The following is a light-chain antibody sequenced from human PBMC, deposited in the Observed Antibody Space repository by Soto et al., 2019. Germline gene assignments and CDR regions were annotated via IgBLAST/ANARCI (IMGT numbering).Light chain of an antibody. CDR1: QSITTY. CDR3: QQGYSTPWT. CDR2: AAS. Sequence: IELTQSPSSLSASVGDRVPITCRASQSITTYLHWYQQKPGKAPNLLIYAASNLQSGAPSRFSGSGSGTDFTLTINSLQPEDFATYYCQQGYSTPWTFGQGTKGDIK. V-gene: IGKV1-39*01. J-gene: IGKJ1*01.